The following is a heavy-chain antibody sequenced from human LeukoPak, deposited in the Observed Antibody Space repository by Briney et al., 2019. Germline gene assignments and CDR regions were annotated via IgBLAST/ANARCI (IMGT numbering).Heavy chain of an antibody. CDR1: GGSISSSSYY. D-gene: IGHD3-22*01. CDR3: ARAPPHYDSSGYYYIRPPGYFDY. V-gene: IGHV4-39*07. CDR2: IYYSGST. Sequence: SETLSLTCTVSGGSISSSSYYWGWIRQPPGKGLEWIGSIYYSGSTNYNPSLKSRVTISVDTSKNQFSLKLSSVTAADTAVYYCARAPPHYDSSGYYYIRPPGYFDYWGQGTLVTVSS. J-gene: IGHJ4*02.